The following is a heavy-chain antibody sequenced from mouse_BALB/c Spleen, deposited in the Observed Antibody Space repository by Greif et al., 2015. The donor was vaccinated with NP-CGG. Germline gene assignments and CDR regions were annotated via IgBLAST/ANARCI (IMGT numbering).Heavy chain of an antibody. V-gene: IGHV1-7*01. Sequence: QVQLQQSGAELAKPGASVKMSCKASGYTFTSYWMHWVKQRPGQGLEWIGYINPSTGYTEYNQKFKVKATLTADKASSTAYMQLSSLTSEDSAVYYGARRTQHFDYWGQGTTLTVSS. J-gene: IGHJ2*01. CDR1: GYTFTSYW. CDR3: ARRTQHFDY. CDR2: INPSTGYT. D-gene: IGHD6-1*01.